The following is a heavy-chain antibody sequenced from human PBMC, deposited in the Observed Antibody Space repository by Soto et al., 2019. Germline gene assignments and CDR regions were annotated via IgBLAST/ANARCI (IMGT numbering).Heavy chain of an antibody. CDR3: AARQFWRRRWTDRRRDY. Sequence: ASVKASSKAPGYTFTSHYLHWLPQDPAQGLEWMGIINPSGGSTSYAQKFQGRVTMTRDQSKNHFSLKLTSVTAAEKAVYYCAARQFWRRRWTDRRRDYLGQGTLVTVSS. CDR1: GYTFTSHY. V-gene: IGHV1-46*01. D-gene: IGHD3-3*01. CDR2: INPSGGST. J-gene: IGHJ4*02.